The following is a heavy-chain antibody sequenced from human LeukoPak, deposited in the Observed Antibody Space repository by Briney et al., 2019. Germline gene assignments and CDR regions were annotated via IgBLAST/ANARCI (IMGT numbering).Heavy chain of an antibody. CDR1: GYTFTSYD. Sequence: ASVKVSCKASGYTFTSYDIDWVRQATGQGLEWMGWMNPNSGNTGYAQKFQGRVTMTRNTSISTAYMELSSLRSEDTAVYYCARVGVLRYFDLLKNYYYYYMDVWGKGTTVTVSS. D-gene: IGHD3-9*01. J-gene: IGHJ6*03. V-gene: IGHV1-8*01. CDR2: MNPNSGNT. CDR3: ARVGVLRYFDLLKNYYYYYMDV.